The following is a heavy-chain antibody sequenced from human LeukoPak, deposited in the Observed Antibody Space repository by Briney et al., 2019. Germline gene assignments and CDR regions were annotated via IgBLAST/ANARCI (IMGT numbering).Heavy chain of an antibody. CDR3: ASAILDGYNDMYFDY. V-gene: IGHV1-69*05. CDR2: IIPIFGTA. CDR1: GYTFTSYY. J-gene: IGHJ4*02. D-gene: IGHD5-24*01. Sequence: GASVKVSCKASGYTFTSYYMHWVRQAPGQGLEWMGRIIPIFGTANYAQKFQGRVTITTDESTSTAYMELSSLRSEDTAVYYCASAILDGYNDMYFDYWGQGTLVTVSS.